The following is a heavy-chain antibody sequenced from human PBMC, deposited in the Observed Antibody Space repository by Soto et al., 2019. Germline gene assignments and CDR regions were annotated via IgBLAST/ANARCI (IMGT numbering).Heavy chain of an antibody. V-gene: IGHV4-31*03. J-gene: IGHJ4*02. D-gene: IGHD6-19*01. CDR1: GGSISSGGYY. CDR2: IYYSGST. CDR3: ARSYSSGWPYYFDY. Sequence: PSETLSLTCTVSGGSISSGGYYWSWIRQHPGKGLEWIGYIYYSGSTYYNPSLKSRVTISVDMSKNQFSLKLSSVTAADTAVYYCARSYSSGWPYYFDYWGQGTLVTVSS.